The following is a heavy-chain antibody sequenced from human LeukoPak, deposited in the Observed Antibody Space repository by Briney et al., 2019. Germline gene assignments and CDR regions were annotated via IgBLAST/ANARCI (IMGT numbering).Heavy chain of an antibody. CDR1: GYSISSGYY. CDR3: ARAGGDYDFDY. J-gene: IGHJ4*02. V-gene: IGHV4-38-2*01. Sequence: SETLSLTCAVSGYSISSGYYWGWIRQPPGKGLEWIGSIYHSGSTYYNPSFKSRVTISVDTSKNQFSLKLSSVTAADTAVYYCARAGGDYDFDYWGQGTLVTVSS. D-gene: IGHD4-17*01. CDR2: IYHSGST.